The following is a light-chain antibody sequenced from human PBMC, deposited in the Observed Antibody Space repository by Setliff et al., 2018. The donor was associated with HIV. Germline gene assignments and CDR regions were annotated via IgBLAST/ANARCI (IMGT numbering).Light chain of an antibody. CDR2: EVN. Sequence: QSALTQPASVSGSPGQSITISCTGTSSDVGGYFYVSWYQHHPGKAPKLMIYEVNNRPSGISNRFSGSKSGNTASLTISGLQAEDEADYYCSSYTDSSTLVVFGGGTKVTVL. V-gene: IGLV2-14*01. CDR1: SSDVGGYFY. CDR3: SSYTDSSTLVV. J-gene: IGLJ2*01.